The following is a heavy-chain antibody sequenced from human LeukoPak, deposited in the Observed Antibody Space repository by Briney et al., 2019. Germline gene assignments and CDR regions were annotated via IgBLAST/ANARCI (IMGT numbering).Heavy chain of an antibody. CDR1: GFTLSSYS. CDR2: ISSSSSI. V-gene: IGHV3-48*02. J-gene: IGHJ3*02. CDR3: ARGSRNAFDI. Sequence: GGSLRLSCAASGFTLSSYSMNWVRQAPGKWLEWVSYISSSSSIYYADSVKGRFTISRDNAKNSLYLQMNSLRDEDTAVYYCARGSRNAFDIWGQGTMVTVSS.